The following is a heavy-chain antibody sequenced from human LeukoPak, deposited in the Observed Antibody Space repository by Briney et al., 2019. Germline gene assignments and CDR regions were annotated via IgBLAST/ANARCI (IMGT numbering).Heavy chain of an antibody. CDR1: GYTFTSYG. CDR3: ARDIVPYYYDSSGQGGFDY. Sequence: GASVKVSCKASGYTFTSYGISWVRQAPGQGLEWMGWISAYNGNTNYAQKLQGRVTMTTDTSTSTAYMELRSLRSDDTAVYYCARDIVPYYYDSSGQGGFDYWGQGTLVTVSS. D-gene: IGHD3-22*01. V-gene: IGHV1-18*01. CDR2: ISAYNGNT. J-gene: IGHJ4*02.